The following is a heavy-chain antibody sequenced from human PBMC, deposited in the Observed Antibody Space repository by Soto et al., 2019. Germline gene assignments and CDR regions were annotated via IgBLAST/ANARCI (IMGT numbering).Heavy chain of an antibody. CDR3: AKYFGYYGGDFDY. D-gene: IGHD2-21*01. J-gene: IGHJ4*02. CDR1: GFTFSNYA. Sequence: PGGSLRLSCAASGFTFSNYAMSWVRQAPGRGLEWVSVISGSGDSTSYADSVKGRFTISRDNSKNTLYLQMNSLRAEDTAVYYCAKYFGYYGGDFDYWGQGTLVTVSS. CDR2: ISGSGDST. V-gene: IGHV3-23*01.